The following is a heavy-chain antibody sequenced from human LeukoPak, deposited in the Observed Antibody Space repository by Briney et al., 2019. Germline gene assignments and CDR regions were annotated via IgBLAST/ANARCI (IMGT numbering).Heavy chain of an antibody. V-gene: IGHV1-2*02. CDR2: INPNSGGT. CDR1: GYTFTGYY. Sequence: ASVKVSCKASGYTFTGYYMHWVRQAPGQGLEWMGWINPNSGGTNYAQKFQGRVTMTRDTSIRTAYMELSGLTSDDTAVYYCARDLTASGWTPWRYFLHWGQGTLVTVSS. J-gene: IGHJ1*01. D-gene: IGHD6-19*01. CDR3: ARDLTASGWTPWRYFLH.